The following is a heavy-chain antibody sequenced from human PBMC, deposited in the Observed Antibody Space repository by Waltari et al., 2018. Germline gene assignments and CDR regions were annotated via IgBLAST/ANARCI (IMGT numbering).Heavy chain of an antibody. J-gene: IGHJ2*01. CDR3: GKVGSTVLVTSRGYFDL. Sequence: EVQLLESGGGLVQPGGSLRLSCAASGFTFTDYAMNWVRQAPGKGLEWVSVISGLGGDTSAADSVKGRFSISRDNSRSTVYLQMNSLRAEDTAVYYCGKVGSTVLVTSRGYFDLWGRGTPVIVSP. V-gene: IGHV3-23*01. CDR2: ISGLGGDT. CDR1: GFTFTDYA. D-gene: IGHD3-3*02.